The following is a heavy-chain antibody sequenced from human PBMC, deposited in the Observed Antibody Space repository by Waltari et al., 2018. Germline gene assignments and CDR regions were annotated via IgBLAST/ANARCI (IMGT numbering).Heavy chain of an antibody. Sequence: EVPLVESGGGLVEPGGSLSLSCAASGLTFSSSWMSWVRQAPGKGMEWVANIKQDGSEKYYVDSVKGRFTISRDNAKNSLYLQMNSLRAEDTAVYYCARDQRSRIAVADFDYWGQGTLVTVSS. V-gene: IGHV3-7*01. CDR1: GLTFSSSW. CDR2: IKQDGSEK. CDR3: ARDQRSRIAVADFDY. J-gene: IGHJ4*02. D-gene: IGHD6-19*01.